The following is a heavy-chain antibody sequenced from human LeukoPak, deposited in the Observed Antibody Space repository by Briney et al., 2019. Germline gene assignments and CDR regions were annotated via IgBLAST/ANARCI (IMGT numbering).Heavy chain of an antibody. CDR1: SGSISSYY. CDR2: TYYSGTT. J-gene: IGHJ3*02. D-gene: IGHD6-19*01. V-gene: IGHV4-59*08. Sequence: ASETLSLTCTVSSGSISSYYCSWLRQPPGKGLEWIGYTYYSGTTKYNPSLKSRVTISADTSKNQFSLKLRSLTAADTAVYYCARHLGVAVAADAFDIWGQGTMVTVSS. CDR3: ARHLGVAVAADAFDI.